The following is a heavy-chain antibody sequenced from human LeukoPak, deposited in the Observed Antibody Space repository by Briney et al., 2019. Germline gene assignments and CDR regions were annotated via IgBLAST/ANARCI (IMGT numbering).Heavy chain of an antibody. Sequence: SETLSLTCTVSGASISSSIYYWGWIRQPPGKGLEWIGSIYYSGSSYYNPSLKSRVTISVDTSKNQFSLKLSSVTAADTAVYYCARQERYCSNGVCLKHFDYWGQGTLVTVSS. CDR1: GASISSSIYY. CDR3: ARQERYCSNGVCLKHFDY. J-gene: IGHJ4*02. CDR2: IYYSGSS. D-gene: IGHD2-8*01. V-gene: IGHV4-39*01.